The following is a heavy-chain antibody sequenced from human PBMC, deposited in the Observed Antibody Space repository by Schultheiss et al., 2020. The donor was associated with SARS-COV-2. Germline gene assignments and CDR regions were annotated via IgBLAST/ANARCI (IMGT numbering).Heavy chain of an antibody. CDR3: TREGTYDFWSGYSRFDY. D-gene: IGHD3-3*01. CDR2: IRSKAYGGTT. J-gene: IGHJ4*02. Sequence: GGSLRLSCAASGFTFSDYYMSWIRQAPGKGLEWVGFIRSKAYGGTTEYAASVKGRFTISRDDSKSIAYLQMNSLKTEDTAVYYCTREGTYDFWSGYSRFDYWGQGTLVTVSS. CDR1: GFTFSDYY. V-gene: IGHV3-49*03.